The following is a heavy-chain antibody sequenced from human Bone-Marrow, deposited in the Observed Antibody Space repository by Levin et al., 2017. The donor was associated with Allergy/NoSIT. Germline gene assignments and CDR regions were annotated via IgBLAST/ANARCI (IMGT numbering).Heavy chain of an antibody. V-gene: IGHV4-59*01. CDR3: ARARASWGRGVIITGFDY. Sequence: SETLSLTCTVSGGSISSYYWSWIRQPPGKGLEWIGYIYYSGSTNYNPSLKSRVTISVDTSKNQFSLKLSSVTAADTAVYYCARARASWGRGVIITGFDYWGQGTLVTVSS. J-gene: IGHJ4*02. CDR2: IYYSGST. D-gene: IGHD3-10*01. CDR1: GGSISSYY.